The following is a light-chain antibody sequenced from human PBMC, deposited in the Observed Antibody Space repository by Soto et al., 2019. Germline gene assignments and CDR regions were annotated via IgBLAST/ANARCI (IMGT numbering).Light chain of an antibody. Sequence: QSVLTKPASVSRSPGQSITISCTGTSNDVGGYNYVSWSQHHPGKSPKLIIYEVTNRPSGVSDRFSGSKSGNTASLTISGLQAEDEADYYCGSYTIRSTWVFGGGSK. CDR1: SNDVGGYNY. J-gene: IGLJ3*02. V-gene: IGLV2-14*01. CDR3: GSYTIRSTWV. CDR2: EVT.